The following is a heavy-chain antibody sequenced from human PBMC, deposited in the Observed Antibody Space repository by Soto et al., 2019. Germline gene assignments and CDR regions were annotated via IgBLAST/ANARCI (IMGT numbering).Heavy chain of an antibody. CDR2: IDPSDSYT. CDR3: AGSSIVGATTGYYYGMDV. V-gene: IGHV5-10-1*01. J-gene: IGHJ6*02. CDR1: GYSFTSYW. D-gene: IGHD1-26*01. Sequence: GESLKISCKVSGYSFTSYWISWVRQMPGKGLEWMGRIDPSDSYTNYSPSFQGHVTISADKSISTAYLQWSSLKASDTAMYYCAGSSIVGATTGYYYGMDVWGQGTTVTVSS.